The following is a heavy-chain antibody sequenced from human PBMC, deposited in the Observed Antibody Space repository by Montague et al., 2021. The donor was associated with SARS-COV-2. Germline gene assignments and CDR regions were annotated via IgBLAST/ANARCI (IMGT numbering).Heavy chain of an antibody. CDR3: ARDSGYDYGYFDY. V-gene: IGHV6-1*01. Sequence: CAIFGDSVSSKSAAWNWIRQSPSRGLEWLGRTYYRPKWHSDYAVSVKSRITINPDPSKNQFSLQLNSVTPEDTAVYYCARDSGYDYGYFDYWGQGTLVTVSS. J-gene: IGHJ4*02. CDR1: GDSVSSKSAA. D-gene: IGHD5-12*01. CDR2: TYYRPKWHS.